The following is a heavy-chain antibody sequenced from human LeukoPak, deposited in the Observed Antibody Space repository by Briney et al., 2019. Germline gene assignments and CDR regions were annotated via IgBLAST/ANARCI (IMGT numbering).Heavy chain of an antibody. D-gene: IGHD6-19*01. J-gene: IGHJ5*02. CDR1: GFTVSSTF. Sequence: PGGSLRLSCAASGFTVSSTFMSWVRQAPGKGLEWVSVSFRGGGTYVADSVKGRFTVSRDGSKNTLYLQMNGLRAEDTALYYCARPWDDDSGFYISWGQGSLVTVSS. CDR3: ARPWDDDSGFYIS. CDR2: SFRGGGT. V-gene: IGHV3-53*01.